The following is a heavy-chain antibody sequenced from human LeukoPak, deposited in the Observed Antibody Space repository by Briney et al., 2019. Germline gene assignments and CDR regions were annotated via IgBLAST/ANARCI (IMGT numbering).Heavy chain of an antibody. CDR1: GFTFSSYG. Sequence: GGSLRLSCAASGFTFSSYGMHWVRQAPGKGLEWVAFIRYDGSNKYYADSVKGRFTISRDNSKNTLYLQMNSLRAEDTAVYYCAKDRVWGPAAFDYWGQGTLVTVSS. J-gene: IGHJ4*02. CDR3: AKDRVWGPAAFDY. CDR2: IRYDGSNK. D-gene: IGHD2-2*01. V-gene: IGHV3-30*02.